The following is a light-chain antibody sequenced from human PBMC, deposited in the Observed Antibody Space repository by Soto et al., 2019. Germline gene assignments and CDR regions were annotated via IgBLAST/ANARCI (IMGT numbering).Light chain of an antibody. Sequence: EIVMTQSPATLSVSPGERATLSCRASQSVSSSLAWYQQKPGQAPRLLIYDAFTRATGIPARFSGSGSGTEFTLTISSLQSEDFAVYYCQQRSIWPLTFGQGTRLEIK. J-gene: IGKJ5*01. CDR2: DAF. V-gene: IGKV3-15*01. CDR3: QQRSIWPLT. CDR1: QSVSSS.